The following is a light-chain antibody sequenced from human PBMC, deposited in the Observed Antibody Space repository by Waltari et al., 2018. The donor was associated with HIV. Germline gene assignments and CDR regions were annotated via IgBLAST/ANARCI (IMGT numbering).Light chain of an antibody. V-gene: IGLV3-10*01. CDR2: EDS. Sequence: SYELTQPPSVSVSPGQTARITCSGDALPKKYAYWYQQRSGQAPVLVIYEDSKRPSEIPERFSGSSSGTMVTLTISGAQVEDEADYYCYSTDITSHQRVFGGGTKLTVL. CDR3: YSTDITSHQRV. J-gene: IGLJ3*02. CDR1: ALPKKY.